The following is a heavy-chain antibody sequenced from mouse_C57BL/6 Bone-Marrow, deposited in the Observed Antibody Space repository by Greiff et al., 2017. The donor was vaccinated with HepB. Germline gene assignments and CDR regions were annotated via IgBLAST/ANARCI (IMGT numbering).Heavy chain of an antibody. D-gene: IGHD2-4*01. CDR3: TPYDYAVAY. J-gene: IGHJ3*01. Sequence: VQLQQSGAELVRPGASVKLSCTASGFNIKDDYMHWVKQRPQQGLEWIGWIDPENGDTEYASKFQGKATITADTSSNTAYLQLSSLTSEDTAVYYCTPYDYAVAYWGQGTLVTVSA. CDR1: GFNIKDDY. CDR2: IDPENGDT. V-gene: IGHV14-4*01.